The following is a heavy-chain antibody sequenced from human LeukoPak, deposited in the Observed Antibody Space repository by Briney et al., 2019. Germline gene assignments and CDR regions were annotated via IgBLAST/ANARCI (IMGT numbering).Heavy chain of an antibody. CDR1: GFIFSDHY. V-gene: IGHV3-11*03. D-gene: IGHD6-13*01. J-gene: IGHJ3*02. CDR2: IRDIGSKT. CDR3: AAAAGYRFDI. Sequence: GGSLRLSCGASGFIFSDHYMNWVRQAPGKGLEWVSYIRDIGSKTNYAESVKGRFTISRDNPKNSLSLHMNSLRAEDTAVYYCAAAAGYRFDIWGQGTMVTVSS.